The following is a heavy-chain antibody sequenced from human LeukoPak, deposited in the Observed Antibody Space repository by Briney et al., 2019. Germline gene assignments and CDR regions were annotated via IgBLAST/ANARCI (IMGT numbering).Heavy chain of an antibody. J-gene: IGHJ4*02. D-gene: IGHD3-10*01. CDR1: GFTFSSYG. CDR2: IRYDGSNK. V-gene: IGHV3-30*02. CDR3: AKDRLWFGESAYDY. Sequence: PGGSLRLSCAASGFTFSSYGMHWVRQAPGKGLEWEAFIRYDGSNKYYADSVKGRFTISRDNSKNTLYLQMNSLRAEDTAVYYCAKDRLWFGESAYDYWGQGTLVTVSS.